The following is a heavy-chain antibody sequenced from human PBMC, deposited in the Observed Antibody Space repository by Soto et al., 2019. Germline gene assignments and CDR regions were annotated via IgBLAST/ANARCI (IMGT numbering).Heavy chain of an antibody. CDR3: AKITVRQWLLSRYFDY. CDR1: GYTFTTYA. V-gene: IGHV1-3*01. CDR2: INAGNGVST. Sequence: GASVKVSCKASGYTFTTYAMHWVRQAPGQRLEWMGWINAGNGVSTYYADSVKGRFTISRDNSKNTLFLQMNSLRAEDTAVYYCAKITVRQWLLSRYFDYWGQGSPVTVSS. D-gene: IGHD3-3*01. J-gene: IGHJ4*02.